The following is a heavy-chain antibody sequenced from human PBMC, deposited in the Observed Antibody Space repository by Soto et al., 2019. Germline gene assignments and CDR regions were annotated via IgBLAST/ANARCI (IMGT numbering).Heavy chain of an antibody. Sequence: GGSLRLSCAASGFTFSSYAMHWVRQAPGKGLEWVAVISYDGSNKYYADSVKGRFTISRDNSKNTLYLQMNSLRAEDTAVYYCARDLGYFDWFSRTNWFDPWGQGTLVTVSS. V-gene: IGHV3-30-3*01. CDR3: ARDLGYFDWFSRTNWFDP. D-gene: IGHD3-9*01. J-gene: IGHJ5*02. CDR2: ISYDGSNK. CDR1: GFTFSSYA.